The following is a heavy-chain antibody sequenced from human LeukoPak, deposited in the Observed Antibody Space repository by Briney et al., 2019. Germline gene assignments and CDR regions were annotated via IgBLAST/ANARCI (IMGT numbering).Heavy chain of an antibody. CDR1: GYTFTSYG. CDR3: ARDLVGSIPATAMREYYYYSMDV. D-gene: IGHD2-2*01. CDR2: ISAYNGNT. J-gene: IGHJ6*02. V-gene: IGHV1-18*01. Sequence: GASVKVSCKASGYTFTSYGISWVRQAPGQGLEWMGWISAYNGNTNYAQKLQGRVTMTTDTSTSTAYMELRSLRSDDTAVYYCARDLVGSIPATAMREYYYYSMDVWGQGTTVTVSS.